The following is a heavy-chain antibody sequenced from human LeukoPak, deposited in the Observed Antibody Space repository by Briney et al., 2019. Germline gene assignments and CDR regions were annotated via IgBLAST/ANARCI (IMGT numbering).Heavy chain of an antibody. D-gene: IGHD1-26*01. CDR2: IKKDGSEK. Sequence: GGSLRLSCAASGFTFSSHWMSWVRQAPGKGLEWVANIKKDGSEKYYVDAVKGRFTISRDNAKTSLYLQMNSLRAEDTAVYYCARTTGGREWESHFDYWGQGTLVTVSS. CDR1: GFTFSSHW. CDR3: ARTTGGREWESHFDY. V-gene: IGHV3-7*01. J-gene: IGHJ4*02.